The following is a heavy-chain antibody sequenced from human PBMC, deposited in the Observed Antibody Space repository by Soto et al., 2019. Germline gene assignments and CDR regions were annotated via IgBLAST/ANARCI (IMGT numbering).Heavy chain of an antibody. Sequence: GGSLRLSCAASGFTFSSYAMHWVRQAPGKGLEWVAVISYDESNKYYADSVKGRFTISRDNSKNTLYLQMNSLRAEDTAVYYCARGVESSSWPRDFDYWGQGTLVTVSS. J-gene: IGHJ4*02. V-gene: IGHV3-30-3*01. CDR3: ARGVESSSWPRDFDY. CDR2: ISYDESNK. D-gene: IGHD6-13*01. CDR1: GFTFSSYA.